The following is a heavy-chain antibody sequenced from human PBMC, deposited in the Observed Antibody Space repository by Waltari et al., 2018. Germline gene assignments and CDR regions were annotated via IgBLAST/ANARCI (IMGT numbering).Heavy chain of an antibody. D-gene: IGHD2-15*01. CDR2: IISSGSTI. CDR1: GFPFSDYE. CDR3: ARVSGGGRGGWYFQH. J-gene: IGHJ1*01. V-gene: IGHV3-48*03. Sequence: EVQLVESGGGLVQPGGSLRLSCAASGFPFSDYEMNWVRQAPGKGLEWFSYIISSGSTIYYADSVKGRFTISRDNAKNSLYLQMNSLRAEDTAVYYCARVSGGGRGGWYFQHWGQGTLVTVSS.